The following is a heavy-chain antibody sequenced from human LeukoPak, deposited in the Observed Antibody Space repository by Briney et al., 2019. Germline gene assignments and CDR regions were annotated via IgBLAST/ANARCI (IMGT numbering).Heavy chain of an antibody. CDR3: AKDDQWLQPGYFDY. J-gene: IGHJ4*02. CDR2: ISGSGGST. Sequence: HPGGSLRLSCAASGLTVTNAWMNWVRQAPGKGLEWVSAISGSGGSTYYADSVKGRFTISRDNSKNTLYLQMNSLRAEDTAVYYCAKDDQWLQPGYFDYWGQGTLVTVSS. D-gene: IGHD5-24*01. V-gene: IGHV3-23*01. CDR1: GLTVTNAW.